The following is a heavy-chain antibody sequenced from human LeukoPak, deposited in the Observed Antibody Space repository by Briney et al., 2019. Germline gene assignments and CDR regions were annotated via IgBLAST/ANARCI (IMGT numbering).Heavy chain of an antibody. CDR3: ARDVEGGTFDI. CDR1: GFTFSSYS. V-gene: IGHV3-7*05. J-gene: IGHJ3*02. D-gene: IGHD3-16*01. Sequence: GGSLRLSCAASGFTFSSYSMNWVRQAPGRGLEWVANIDQSGGRNNYVDSVKGRFTISRDNAKDSLFLEMSSLRADDTAVYFCARDVEGGTFDIWGQGTTVTVSS. CDR2: IDQSGGRN.